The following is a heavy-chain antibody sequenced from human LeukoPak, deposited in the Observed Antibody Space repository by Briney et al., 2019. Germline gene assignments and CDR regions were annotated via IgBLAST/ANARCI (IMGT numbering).Heavy chain of an antibody. V-gene: IGHV3-30*02. J-gene: IGHJ4*02. CDR2: IRYDGSNK. CDR3: AKDDDALVVVPAVIDY. D-gene: IGHD2-2*01. CDR1: GFTFSSYA. Sequence: PGGSLRLSCAASGFTFSSYAMSWVRQAPGKGLEWVAFIRYDGSNKYYADSVKGRFTISRDNSKNTLYLQMNSLRAEDTAVYYCAKDDDALVVVPAVIDYWGQGTLVTVSS.